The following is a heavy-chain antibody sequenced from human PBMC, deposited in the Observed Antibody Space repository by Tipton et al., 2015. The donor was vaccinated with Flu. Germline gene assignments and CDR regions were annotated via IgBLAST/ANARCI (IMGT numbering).Heavy chain of an antibody. Sequence: TLSLTCAVYGGSFSGYYWSWIRQPPGKGLEWIGEINHSGSTNYNPSLKSRVTISVDTSKNQFSLKLSSVTAADTAVYYCARNGYSSSWLYFQHWGQGTLVTVSS. CDR2: INHSGST. J-gene: IGHJ1*01. D-gene: IGHD6-13*01. V-gene: IGHV4-34*01. CDR1: GGSFSGYY. CDR3: ARNGYSSSWLYFQH.